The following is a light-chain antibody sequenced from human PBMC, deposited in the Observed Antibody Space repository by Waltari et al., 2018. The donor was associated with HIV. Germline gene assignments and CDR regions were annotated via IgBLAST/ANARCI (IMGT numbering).Light chain of an antibody. CDR3: SSYAGSITFVI. J-gene: IGLJ2*01. CDR2: EVS. Sequence: QSALTQPASVSGSPGQSITISCTGSSSDVGTYKHVSWYQQHPGKAPRLIIYEVSKRPSGVSNRYSASKSGKTASLTVSGLRAEDEADYYCSSYAGSITFVIFGGGTKLTVL. CDR1: SSDVGTYKH. V-gene: IGLV2-23*02.